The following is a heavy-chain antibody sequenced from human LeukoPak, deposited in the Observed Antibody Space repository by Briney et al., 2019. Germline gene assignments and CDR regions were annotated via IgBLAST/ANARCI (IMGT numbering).Heavy chain of an antibody. CDR2: ISYDGSNK. V-gene: IGHV3-30*04. CDR3: TRGGCSSTSCYADVADYYGMDV. CDR1: GFTFSSYA. J-gene: IGHJ6*02. Sequence: GGSLRLSCAASGFTFSSYARHWVRQAPGKGLEWVAVISYDGSNKYYADSVKGRFTISRDNSKNTLYLQMNSLRAEDTAVYYCTRGGCSSTSCYADVADYYGMDVWGQGTTVTVSS. D-gene: IGHD2-2*01.